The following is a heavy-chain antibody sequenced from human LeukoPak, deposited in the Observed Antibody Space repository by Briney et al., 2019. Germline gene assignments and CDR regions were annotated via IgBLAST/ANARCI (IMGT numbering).Heavy chain of an antibody. CDR3: ARAGWNHGMDV. CDR2: ISTYNGNT. J-gene: IGHJ6*02. D-gene: IGHD1-1*01. CDR1: GYTWSSYG. V-gene: IGHV1-18*01. Sequence: ASVKVSCKASGYTWSSYGISWVRQAPRQGLEWMGWISTYNGNTNYAQKLQGRVTMTTDTSTSTAYMEMRSLRSDDTAVYYCARAGWNHGMDVWGQGTTVTVSS.